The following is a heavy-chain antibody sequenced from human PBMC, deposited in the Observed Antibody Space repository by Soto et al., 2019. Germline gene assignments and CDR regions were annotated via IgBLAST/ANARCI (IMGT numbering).Heavy chain of an antibody. Sequence: GGSHRLPSTASGLKFGGHGGHWVRQAPGKEIEWAAAISYDGRNTYYADSVQGRFTISRDNSKNTMYLQMNSLRVEDTAVYYCARAKWHDGSGRVREFDYWGQGALVTVSS. CDR3: ARAKWHDGSGRVREFDY. V-gene: IGHV3-30*12. CDR2: ISYDGRNT. J-gene: IGHJ4*02. CDR1: GLKFGGHG. D-gene: IGHD3-10*01.